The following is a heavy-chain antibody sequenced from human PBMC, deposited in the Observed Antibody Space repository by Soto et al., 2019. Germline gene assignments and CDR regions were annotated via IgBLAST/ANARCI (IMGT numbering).Heavy chain of an antibody. CDR3: ARDLVARIVPAAIFDY. J-gene: IGHJ4*02. Sequence: QVQLVESGGGVVQPGRSLRLSCAASGFTFSSYAMHWVRQAPGKGLEWVAVISYDGSNKYYADSVNGRFTISRDNSKNTLYLQMNSLRAEDTAVYYCARDLVARIVPAAIFDYWGQGTLVTVSS. V-gene: IGHV3-30-3*01. D-gene: IGHD2-2*01. CDR1: GFTFSSYA. CDR2: ISYDGSNK.